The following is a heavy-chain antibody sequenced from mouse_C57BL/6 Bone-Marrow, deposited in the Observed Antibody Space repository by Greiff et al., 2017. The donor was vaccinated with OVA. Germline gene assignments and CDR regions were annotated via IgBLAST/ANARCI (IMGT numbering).Heavy chain of an antibody. CDR1: GFNIKDYY. CDR2: IDPEDGET. CDR3: AREAYYYGSLDY. V-gene: IGHV14-2*01. Sequence: VQLQQSGAELVKPGASVKLSCTASGFNIKDYYMHWVKQRTEQGLEWIGRIDPEDGETKYATKFQGKATITADTSSNTAYLQLSSLTSEDTAVYYCAREAYYYGSLDYWGQGTTLTVSS. J-gene: IGHJ2*01. D-gene: IGHD1-1*01.